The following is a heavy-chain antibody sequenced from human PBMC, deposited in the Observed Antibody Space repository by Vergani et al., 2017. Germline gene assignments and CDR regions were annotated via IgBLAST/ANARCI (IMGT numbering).Heavy chain of an antibody. CDR3: AKGGGDGYNYLRQFDY. Sequence: EVQLLESGGGLVQPGGSLRLSCAASGFTFSSYAMSWVRQAPGKGLEGVSAISGSGGSTSYEDSVKGRFTISRDNSKTTLYLQMNRLRAEDTAVYYCAKGGGDGYNYLRQFDYWGQGTLVTVSS. D-gene: IGHD5-24*01. V-gene: IGHV3-23*01. CDR1: GFTFSSYA. CDR2: ISGSGGST. J-gene: IGHJ4*02.